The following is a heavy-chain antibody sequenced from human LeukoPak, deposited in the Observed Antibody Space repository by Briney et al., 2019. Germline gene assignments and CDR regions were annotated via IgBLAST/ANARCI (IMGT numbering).Heavy chain of an antibody. CDR2: IKTDGRST. CDR3: ARGANTECDNTSCYRAFDL. CDR1: GFISSNYW. J-gene: IGHJ3*01. Sequence: GGSLRLSCDASGFISSNYWMRWVRQPPGKELVWVSRIKTDGRSTDYADSVKRQFTIHRDNAKNPLYLQMNSLRAEDRAVYYCARGANTECDNTSCYRAFDLWGQGRMVTVSS. V-gene: IGHV3-74*01. D-gene: IGHD2-2*01.